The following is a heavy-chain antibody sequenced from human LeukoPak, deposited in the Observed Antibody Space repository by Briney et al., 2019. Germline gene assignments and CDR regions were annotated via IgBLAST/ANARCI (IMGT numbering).Heavy chain of an antibody. CDR1: GFSVSDYS. J-gene: IGHJ4*02. D-gene: IGHD1-26*01. V-gene: IGHV3-11*05. CDR3: TRERQGSYYAFES. CDR2: GMSGRGST. Sequence: GGSLRLSCAASGFSVSDYSISWIRQSPGKGPEWISYGMSGRGSTNYADSVKGRFTISRDNAKNSVALQLDGLRADDTAVYFCTRERQGSYYAFESWGQGTLVTVSS.